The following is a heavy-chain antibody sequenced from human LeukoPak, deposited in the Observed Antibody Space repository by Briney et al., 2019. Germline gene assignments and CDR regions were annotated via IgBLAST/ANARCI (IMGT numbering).Heavy chain of an antibody. V-gene: IGHV1-8*03. D-gene: IGHD6-13*01. CDR2: MNPNSGNT. CDR1: GYTFTSYD. J-gene: IGHJ6*03. CDR3: ARGSYSSSWSGYYYYYMDV. Sequence: ASVKVSCKASGYTFTSYDINWVRQATGQGLEWMGWMNPNSGNTGYAQKFQGRVTITRNTSISTAYMELSSLRSEDTAVYYCARGSYSSSWSGYYYYYMDVWGKGTTVTISS.